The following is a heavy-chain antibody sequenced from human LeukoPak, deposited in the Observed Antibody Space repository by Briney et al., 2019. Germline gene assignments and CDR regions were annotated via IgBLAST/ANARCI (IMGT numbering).Heavy chain of an antibody. J-gene: IGHJ4*02. CDR3: ARDYILGLRFLEWLPSAPAFDY. D-gene: IGHD3-3*01. Sequence: ASVKVSCKASGYTLTGYYMHWVRQAPGQGLEWMGWINPNSGGTNYAQKFQGRVTMARDTSISTAYMELSRLRSDDTAVYYCARDYILGLRFLEWLPSAPAFDYWGQGTLVTVSS. V-gene: IGHV1-2*02. CDR2: INPNSGGT. CDR1: GYTLTGYY.